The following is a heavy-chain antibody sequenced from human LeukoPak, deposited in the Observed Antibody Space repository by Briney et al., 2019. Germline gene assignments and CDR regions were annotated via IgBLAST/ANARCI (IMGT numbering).Heavy chain of an antibody. V-gene: IGHV4-4*02. Sequence: SGTLSLTCAVSSGSLSSDNWWSWVRQPPGKGLEWIGETYHSGSTRYNPSLKSRVTISIDKSKNQFSLKLNSVTAADTAVYYCARGGGISSGSLAYWGQGTLVTVSS. CDR3: ARGGGISSGSLAY. CDR2: TYHSGST. D-gene: IGHD3-10*01. CDR1: SGSLSSDNW. J-gene: IGHJ4*02.